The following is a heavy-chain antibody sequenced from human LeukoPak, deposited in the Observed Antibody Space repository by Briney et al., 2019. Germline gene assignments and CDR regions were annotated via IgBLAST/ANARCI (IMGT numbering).Heavy chain of an antibody. CDR1: GYSISSGYY. CDR2: VYHSGNT. V-gene: IGHV4-38-2*01. Sequence: SETLSLTCAVSGYSISSGYYWGWIRQPPGKGLEWIGSVYHSGNTYYNPSFKSRVTISVDTSKNQFSLKLSSVTAADTAVYYCARTGEDTSWITIFGVAALDAFDIWGQGTMVTVSS. D-gene: IGHD3-3*01. J-gene: IGHJ3*02. CDR3: ARTGEDTSWITIFGVAALDAFDI.